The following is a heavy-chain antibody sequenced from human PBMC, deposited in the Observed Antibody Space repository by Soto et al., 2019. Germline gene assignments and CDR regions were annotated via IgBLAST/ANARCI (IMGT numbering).Heavy chain of an antibody. CDR3: ARYTTRVTIFGVVTHDAFDI. Sequence: ASVKVSCKASGYTFTGYYMHWERQAPGQGLEWMGWINPNSGGTNYAQKFQGRVTMTRDTSISTAYMELSRLRSDDTAVYYCARYTTRVTIFGVVTHDAFDIWGQGTMVTVSS. CDR2: INPNSGGT. V-gene: IGHV1-2*02. D-gene: IGHD3-3*01. J-gene: IGHJ3*02. CDR1: GYTFTGYY.